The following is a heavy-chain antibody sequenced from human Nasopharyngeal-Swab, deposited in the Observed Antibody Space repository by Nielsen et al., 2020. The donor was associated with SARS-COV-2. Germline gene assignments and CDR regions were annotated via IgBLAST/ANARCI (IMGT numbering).Heavy chain of an antibody. J-gene: IGHJ4*02. CDR1: GGSFSGYY. D-gene: IGHD1-7*01. Sequence: GSLRLSCAVYGGSFSGYYWSWIRQPPGKGLEWIGEINHSGSTNYNPSLKSRVTISVDTSKNQFSLKLSSVTAADTAVYYCARGELLDYWGQGILVTVSS. CDR2: INHSGST. CDR3: ARGELLDY. V-gene: IGHV4-34*01.